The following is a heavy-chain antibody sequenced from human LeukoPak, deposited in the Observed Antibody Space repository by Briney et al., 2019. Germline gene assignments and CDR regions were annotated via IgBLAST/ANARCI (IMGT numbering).Heavy chain of an antibody. Sequence: PGGSLRLSCAASGFTVSSNYMTWVRQAPGKGLEWVSYISSSSSTIYYADSVKGRFTISRDNAKNSLYLQMNSLRAEDTAVYYCARALGYCSSTSCYSWGQGTLVTVSS. V-gene: IGHV3-48*01. CDR3: ARALGYCSSTSCYS. CDR1: GFTVSSNY. J-gene: IGHJ4*02. CDR2: ISSSSSTI. D-gene: IGHD2-2*02.